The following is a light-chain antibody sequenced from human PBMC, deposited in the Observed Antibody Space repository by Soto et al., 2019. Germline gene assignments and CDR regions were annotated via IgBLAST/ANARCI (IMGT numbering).Light chain of an antibody. CDR1: SSNIGGNS. CDR2: GDN. Sequence: QSVLTQPPSVSAAPGQKVTISCSGSSSNIGGNSVSWYQQLPGTAPKLLIYGDNKRPSGIPDRFSGSKSGTPATLGITGFQTGDEADYYCGSWDSSLSAYVFGTGTKVT. V-gene: IGLV1-51*01. CDR3: GSWDSSLSAYV. J-gene: IGLJ1*01.